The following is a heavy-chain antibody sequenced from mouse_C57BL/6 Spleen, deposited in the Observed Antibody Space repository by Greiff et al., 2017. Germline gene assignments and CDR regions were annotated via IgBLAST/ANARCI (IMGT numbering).Heavy chain of an antibody. Sequence: EVQLVESGGGLVKPGGSLKLSCAASGFTFSSYAMSWVRQTPEKRLEWVATISDGGSYTYYPDNVKGRFTISRDNAKNNLYLQMSHLKSEDTAMYYCASELYDYGGYWGQGTTLTVSS. CDR1: GFTFSSYA. D-gene: IGHD2-4*01. J-gene: IGHJ2*01. V-gene: IGHV5-4*01. CDR3: ASELYDYGGY. CDR2: ISDGGSYT.